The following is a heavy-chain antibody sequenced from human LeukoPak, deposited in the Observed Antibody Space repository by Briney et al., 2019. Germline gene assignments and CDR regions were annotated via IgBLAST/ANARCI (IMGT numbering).Heavy chain of an antibody. V-gene: IGHV4-34*01. CDR3: ARGHHFDH. J-gene: IGHJ4*02. CDR1: GGSFSGYY. CDR2: INHSGST. Sequence: PSETLSLTCAVYGGSFSGYYWGWIRQPPGKGLEWIGEINHSGSTNYNPSLKSRVTISVDTSKNQFSLKLSSVTPEDTAVYYCARGHHFDHWGQGTLVTVAS.